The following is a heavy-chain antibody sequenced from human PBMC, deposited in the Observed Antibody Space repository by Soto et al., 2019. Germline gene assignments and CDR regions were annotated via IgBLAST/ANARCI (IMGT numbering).Heavy chain of an antibody. CDR3: ARVIGGRKLFDY. J-gene: IGHJ4*02. D-gene: IGHD3-16*01. Sequence: PSETLSLTCSVSGASVNNDSWTWIRQSAGKGLECIGYISYSGTINYNPSFRSRVSMSLDTSKNQFYLRLSSVAAADTAFYYCARVIGGRKLFDYWGQGTLVTVSS. V-gene: IGHV4-59*02. CDR2: ISYSGTI. CDR1: GASVNNDS.